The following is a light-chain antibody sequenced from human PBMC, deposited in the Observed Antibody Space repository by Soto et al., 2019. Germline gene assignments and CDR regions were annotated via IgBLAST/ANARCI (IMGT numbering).Light chain of an antibody. CDR3: APWDDSLNGYV. V-gene: IGLV1-36*01. J-gene: IGLJ1*01. Sequence: HSVLNHAPSGSGAPRGGGPISRSGKSSHIGNNAVNWYQQLPGKAPKLLIYYDDLLPSGVSDRFSGSKSGTSASLAISGLQSEDEADYYCAPWDDSLNGYVFGTGTKVTVL. CDR1: SSHIGNNA. CDR2: YDD.